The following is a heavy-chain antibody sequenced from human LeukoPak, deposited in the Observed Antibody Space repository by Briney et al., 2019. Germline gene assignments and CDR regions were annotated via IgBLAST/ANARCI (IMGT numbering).Heavy chain of an antibody. V-gene: IGHV4-39*07. D-gene: IGHD4-17*01. CDR3: AREGTPWKYDYGDPNNWFDP. Sequence: SETLSLTCTVSGGSISSSSYYWGWIRQPPGKGLEWIGSIYYSGSTYYNPSLKSRVTISVDTSKNQFSLKLSSVTAADTAVYYCAREGTPWKYDYGDPNNWFDPWGQGTLVTVSS. CDR2: IYYSGST. CDR1: GGSISSSSYY. J-gene: IGHJ5*02.